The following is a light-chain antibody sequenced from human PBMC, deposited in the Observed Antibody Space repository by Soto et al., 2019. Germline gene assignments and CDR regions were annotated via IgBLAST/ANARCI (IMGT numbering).Light chain of an antibody. V-gene: IGKV3-15*01. CDR1: QSVATN. Sequence: ETVMTQSAATLSVPPGERATLSCRASQSVATNLAWYQQKPGQAPRLLIYGASTKVTGVPARFSGSGSGTEFSLTISSLQSEDFAVYYCLKYKNWPRTFGQGTRVEIK. J-gene: IGKJ1*01. CDR2: GAS. CDR3: LKYKNWPRT.